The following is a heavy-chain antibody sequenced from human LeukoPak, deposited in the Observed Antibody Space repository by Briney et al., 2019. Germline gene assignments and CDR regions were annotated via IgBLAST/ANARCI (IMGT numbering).Heavy chain of an antibody. V-gene: IGHV1-18*01. Sequence: WISAYNGNTNYAQKLQGRVTMTTDTSTSTAYMELRSLRSDDTAVYYCARDIAVAGTLYFQHWGQGTLVTVSS. J-gene: IGHJ1*01. D-gene: IGHD6-19*01. CDR2: ISAYNGNT. CDR3: ARDIAVAGTLYFQH.